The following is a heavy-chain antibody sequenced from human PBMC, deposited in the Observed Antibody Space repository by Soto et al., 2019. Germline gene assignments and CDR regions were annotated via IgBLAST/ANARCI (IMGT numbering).Heavy chain of an antibody. CDR2: TYYRSKWYS. D-gene: IGHD3-3*02. V-gene: IGHV6-1*01. J-gene: IGHJ4*02. Sequence: QVQLQQSGPGLVQPSQTLSLTCAISGDSVSSTSAAWSWIRQSPSRGLEWLGRTYYRSKWYSDYAVTLKSRLPITPDTSTNHLTLGRIFVSPGDTGVYYCARGSFYRGGVGGQGPLVTLPS. CDR3: ARGSFYRGGV. CDR1: GDSVSSTSAA.